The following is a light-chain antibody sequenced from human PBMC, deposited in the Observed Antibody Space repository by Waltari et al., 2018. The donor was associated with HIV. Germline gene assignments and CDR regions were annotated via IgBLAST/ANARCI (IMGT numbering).Light chain of an antibody. Sequence: RITCGGNNIGSKNVHWYQQKPGQAPVLVIYRDSNRPSGIPERFSGSNSGNTATLTISRAQAGDEADYYCQVWDSSTAWFGGGTKLTVL. J-gene: IGLJ3*02. CDR3: QVWDSSTAW. CDR1: NIGSKN. V-gene: IGLV3-9*01. CDR2: RDS.